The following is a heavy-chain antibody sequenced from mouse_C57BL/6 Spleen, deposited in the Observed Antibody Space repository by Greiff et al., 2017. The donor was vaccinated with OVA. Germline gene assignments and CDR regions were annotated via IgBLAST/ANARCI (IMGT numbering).Heavy chain of an antibody. CDR1: GYTFTSYT. V-gene: IGHV1-4*01. J-gene: IGHJ1*03. CDR3: AILGGKYFDV. D-gene: IGHD1-1*02. CDR2: INPSSGYT. Sequence: QVQLQQSGAELARPGASVKMSCKASGYTFTSYTMHWVKQRPGQGLEWIGYINPSSGYTKYNQKFKDKATLTADKSSSTAYMQLSSLTSEDSAVYYCAILGGKYFDVWGTGTTVTVSS.